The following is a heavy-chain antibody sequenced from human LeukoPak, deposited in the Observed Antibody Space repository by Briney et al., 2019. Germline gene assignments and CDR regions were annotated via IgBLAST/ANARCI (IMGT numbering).Heavy chain of an antibody. CDR1: GGSISSSSYY. D-gene: IGHD3-9*01. CDR3: ARAVTGYYPLYYYYGMDV. V-gene: IGHV4-39*01. J-gene: IGHJ6*02. Sequence: PSETLSLTCTVSGGSISSSSYYWGWIRQPPGKGLEWIGSIYYSGSTYYNPSLKSRVTISVDTSKNQFSLKLSSVTAADTAVYYCARAVTGYYPLYYYYGMDVWGQGTTVTVPS. CDR2: IYYSGST.